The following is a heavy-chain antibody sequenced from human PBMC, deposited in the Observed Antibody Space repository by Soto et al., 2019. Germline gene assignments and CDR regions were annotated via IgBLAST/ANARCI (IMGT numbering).Heavy chain of an antibody. CDR3: ARSGGDYFDSRGYYYPFDF. Sequence: SVKVSCKASGGTFSSYAISWVRQAPGQGLEWMGGIIPIFGTANYAQKFQGRVTITADKSTSTAYMELSSLRSEDTAVYYCARSGGDYFDSRGYYYPFDFWGPGILV. J-gene: IGHJ4*02. CDR2: IIPIFGTA. V-gene: IGHV1-69*06. CDR1: GGTFSSYA. D-gene: IGHD3-22*01.